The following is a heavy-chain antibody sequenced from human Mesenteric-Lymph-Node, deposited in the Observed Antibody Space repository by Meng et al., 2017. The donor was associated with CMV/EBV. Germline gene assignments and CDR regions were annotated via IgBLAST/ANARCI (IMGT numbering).Heavy chain of an antibody. D-gene: IGHD6-19*01. Sequence: SETLSLTCAVYGGSFSGYYWSWIRQPPGKGLEWIGEINHSGSTNYNPSLKSRVTISVDTSKNQFSLKLSSVTAADTAVYYCARGLSRPRWLNWFDPWGQGTLVTVSS. CDR1: GGSFSGYY. CDR2: INHSGST. J-gene: IGHJ5*02. V-gene: IGHV4-34*01. CDR3: ARGLSRPRWLNWFDP.